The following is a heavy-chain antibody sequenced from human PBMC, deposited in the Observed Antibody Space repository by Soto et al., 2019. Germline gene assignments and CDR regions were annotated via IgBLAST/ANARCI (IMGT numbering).Heavy chain of an antibody. J-gene: IGHJ4*02. Sequence: LRLSCAASGFTFSSYAMHWVRQAPGKGLEWVALISYDGSDKDYADSVKGRFTISRDNSRNTLFLQMNSLRAGDTAVYYCARDYYKYYDSSGYYRSPAYWGQGTLVTV. CDR2: ISYDGSDK. V-gene: IGHV3-30-3*01. CDR1: GFTFSSYA. D-gene: IGHD3-22*01. CDR3: ARDYYKYYDSSGYYRSPAY.